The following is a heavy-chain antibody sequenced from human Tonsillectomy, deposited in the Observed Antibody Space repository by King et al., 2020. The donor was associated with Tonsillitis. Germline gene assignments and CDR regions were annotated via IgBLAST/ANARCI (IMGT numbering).Heavy chain of an antibody. CDR1: GYSFTSYW. CDR2: IYPGDFDT. CDR3: ARVDYGSGSYYNAPSKDDAFDI. V-gene: IGHV5-51*01. J-gene: IGHJ3*02. D-gene: IGHD3-10*01. Sequence: VQLVESGAEVKKPGASLKISCKGSGYSFTSYWIGWVRQMPGKGLEWMGIIYPGDFDTRYSPSFQGQVTISADKSISTAYLQWSSLKASDSAMYDCARVDYGSGSYYNAPSKDDAFDIWGQGTMVTVSS.